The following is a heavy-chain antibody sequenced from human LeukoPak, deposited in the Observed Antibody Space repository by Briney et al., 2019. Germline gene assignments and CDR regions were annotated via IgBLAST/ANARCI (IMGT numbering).Heavy chain of an antibody. V-gene: IGHV4-59*12. Sequence: SETLSLTCTVSGGSINTYYWSWIRQPPGKGLEWIGYIYYSGSTDYNPSLKSRVTISLDTSKNQFSLRLSSVTAADTAVYYCARGSTMVRGVKVRWFDPWGQGTLVTVSS. CDR1: GGSINTYY. CDR3: ARGSTMVRGVKVRWFDP. J-gene: IGHJ5*02. CDR2: IYYSGST. D-gene: IGHD3-10*01.